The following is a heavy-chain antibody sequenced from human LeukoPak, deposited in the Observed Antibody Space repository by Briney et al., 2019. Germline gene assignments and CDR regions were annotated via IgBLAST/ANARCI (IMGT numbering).Heavy chain of an antibody. D-gene: IGHD3-10*01. Sequence: GGSLRLSCAASGFTFSSYAMSWVRQAPGKGLEWVSAISGSGGSTYYADSVKGRFTISRDNSKSTLYLQLNSLRAEDTAKYYCAKLGDYFGSGRFSFFDYWGHGTLVTVSS. CDR2: ISGSGGST. CDR3: AKLGDYFGSGRFSFFDY. CDR1: GFTFSSYA. V-gene: IGHV3-23*01. J-gene: IGHJ4*01.